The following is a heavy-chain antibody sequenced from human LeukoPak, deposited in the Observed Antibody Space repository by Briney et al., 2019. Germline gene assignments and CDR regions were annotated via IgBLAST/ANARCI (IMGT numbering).Heavy chain of an antibody. CDR1: GGSITSYS. D-gene: IGHD1-26*01. V-gene: IGHV4-59*08. J-gene: IGHJ3*01. CDR2: IYYSGGT. CDR3: ARRGSGGRAFDL. Sequence: SETLSLTCTVSGGSITSYSWSWIRQPPGKGLEWIGYIYYSGGTNYNPSLKSRVTISLDTSKNQFSLNLSSVTAADTAVYYCARRGSGGRAFDLWGQGTMVTVSS.